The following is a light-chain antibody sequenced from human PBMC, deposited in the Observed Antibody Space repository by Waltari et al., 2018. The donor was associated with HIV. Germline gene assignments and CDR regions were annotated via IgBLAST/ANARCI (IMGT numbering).Light chain of an antibody. CDR1: PGISRY. CDR2: AAS. Sequence: IQLTHSPSFLSASVGDRVTITCRASPGISRYLAWYQQKPGKAPKLLMYAASTLQSGVPSRFSGSGSGTEFTLTISSLQPEDFATYYCLHLNSYPLTFGPGTKVEIK. J-gene: IGKJ3*01. CDR3: LHLNSYPLT. V-gene: IGKV1-9*01.